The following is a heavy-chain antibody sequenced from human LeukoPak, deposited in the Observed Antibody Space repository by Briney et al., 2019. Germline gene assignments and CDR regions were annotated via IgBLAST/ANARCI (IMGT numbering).Heavy chain of an antibody. CDR3: AKDFLYHYVSRDLAD. Sequence: GGSLRLSCAASGFSVTGKDMSWVRQAPGKGLEWVSVVCGDGKTYYADSVEGRFTVSRDNSENTIFLQMNSLGAEDTAVYYCAKDFLYHYVSRDLADWAKGTLVTVS. D-gene: IGHD3-22*01. J-gene: IGHJ4*02. V-gene: IGHV3-66*01. CDR2: VCGDGKT. CDR1: GFSVTGKD.